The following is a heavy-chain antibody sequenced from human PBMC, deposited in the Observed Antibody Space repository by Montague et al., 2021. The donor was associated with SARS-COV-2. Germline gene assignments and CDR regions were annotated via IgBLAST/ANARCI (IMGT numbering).Heavy chain of an antibody. V-gene: IGHV4-34*01. J-gene: IGHJ6*02. D-gene: IGHD1-1*01. CDR3: ARDASSSRWLRGRERYHFYPMDV. CDR1: GGSFSGFY. CDR2: INDSGST. Sequence: SETLSLTCTIHGGSFSGGSFSGFYWNWVRQAPGKGLEWIGEINDSGSTNYKPSLRSRVTISVDKSDNQLSLSLRSVTAADTGVYYRARDASSSRWLRGRERYHFYPMDVWGQGTTVTVSS.